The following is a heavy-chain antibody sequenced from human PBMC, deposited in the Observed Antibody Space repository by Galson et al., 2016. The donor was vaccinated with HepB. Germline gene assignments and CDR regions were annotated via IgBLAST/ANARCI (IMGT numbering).Heavy chain of an antibody. CDR1: GGSISSGDYY. D-gene: IGHD4-11*01. V-gene: IGHV4-30-4*01. J-gene: IGHJ6*02. CDR3: ARIYSNYVLGMDV. CDR2: IYYTGST. Sequence: TLSLTCTVSGGSISSGDYYWSWIRQPPGKGLDWIGYIYYTGSTYYNLSLKSRVSISVDTSKNQFSLRLSSVTAADTALYYCARIYSNYVLGMDVWGRGTTVTVSS.